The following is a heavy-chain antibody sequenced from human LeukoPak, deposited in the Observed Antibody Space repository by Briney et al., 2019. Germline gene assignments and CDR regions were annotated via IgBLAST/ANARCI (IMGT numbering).Heavy chain of an antibody. J-gene: IGHJ4*02. CDR3: ARLEHYAKTFDY. D-gene: IGHD4-17*01. V-gene: IGHV1-18*01. CDR1: GYTFTSYG. Sequence: ASVKVSCKASGYTFTSYGISWVRQAPGQGLEWMGWISAYNGNTNYAQKLQGRVTMTTDTSTSTACMELRSLRSDDTAVYYCARLEHYAKTFDYWGQGTLVTVSS. CDR2: ISAYNGNT.